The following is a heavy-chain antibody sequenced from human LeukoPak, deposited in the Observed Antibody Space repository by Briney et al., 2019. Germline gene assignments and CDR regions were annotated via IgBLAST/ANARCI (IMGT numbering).Heavy chain of an antibody. CDR2: ISGSGDKT. CDR3: AKGNYYYYMDV. CDR1: GFTFSNYA. J-gene: IGHJ6*03. V-gene: IGHV3-23*01. Sequence: PGGSLRLSCAASGFTFSNYAMTWVRQAPGKGLEWVSAISGSGDKTYYGDSVKGRFTISRDNSKNTLYLQMNSLRAEDTAVNYCAKGNYYYYMDVWGKGTTVTVSS.